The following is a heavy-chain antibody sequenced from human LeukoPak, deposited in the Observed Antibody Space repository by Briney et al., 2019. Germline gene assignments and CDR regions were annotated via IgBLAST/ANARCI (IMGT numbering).Heavy chain of an antibody. CDR1: GGSISTTNW. CDR3: ARRVSAVDLGRFDP. Sequence: PSETLSLTCGVSGGSISTTNWWSWVRQPPGQGLEWVGEINHSGSTNYNPSLKSRVTISVDTSKNQFSLKLSSVTAADTAVYYCARRVSAVDLGRFDPWGQGTLVTVSS. V-gene: IGHV4-4*02. J-gene: IGHJ5*02. CDR2: INHSGST. D-gene: IGHD5/OR15-5a*01.